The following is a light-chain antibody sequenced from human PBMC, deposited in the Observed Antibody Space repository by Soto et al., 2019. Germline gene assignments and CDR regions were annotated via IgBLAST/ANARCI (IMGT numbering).Light chain of an antibody. J-gene: IGKJ1*01. CDR3: MQALRIRWT. CDR1: QSLLHSKGYNY. Sequence: DIVMTQSPLSLPVTPGEPASISCRSSQSLLHSKGYNYLDWYLQKPGQSPQLLISLGSNRASGVPDRFSGSGSGTDFTMKSSRVESEDVGVYYWMQALRIRWTVGKGTKVEIK. CDR2: LGS. V-gene: IGKV2-28*01.